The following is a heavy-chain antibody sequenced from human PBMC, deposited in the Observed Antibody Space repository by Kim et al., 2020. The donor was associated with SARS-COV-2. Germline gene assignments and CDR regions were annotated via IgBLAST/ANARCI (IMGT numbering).Heavy chain of an antibody. D-gene: IGHD3-3*01. Sequence: GGSLRLSCAASGFTFDDHAMHWVRQAPGKGLEWVSLISGDGGSPYYADSVKGRFTISRDNSKNSLSLQMNSLRTEDTALYYCVKDSASYDFWGGYCFPDYYYYHNFDVDVWGQGATVTVSS. J-gene: IGHJ6*02. CDR1: GFTFDDHA. CDR2: ISGDGGSP. V-gene: IGHV3-43*02. CDR3: VKDSASYDFWGGYCFPDYYYYHNFDVDV.